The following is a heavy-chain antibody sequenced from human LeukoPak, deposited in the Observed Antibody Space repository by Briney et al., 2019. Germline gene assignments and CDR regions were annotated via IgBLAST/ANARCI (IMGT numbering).Heavy chain of an antibody. CDR3: ARGFYRHTIVTIFGVVTHFDY. Sequence: SETLSLTCTVSGYSISSGYYWGWIRQPPGKGLEWIGSIYHSGSTYYNPSLKSRVTISVDTSKNQFSLKLSSVTAADTAVYYCARGFYRHTIVTIFGVVTHFDYWGQGTLVTVSS. D-gene: IGHD3-3*01. CDR2: IYHSGST. CDR1: GYSISSGYY. J-gene: IGHJ4*02. V-gene: IGHV4-38-2*02.